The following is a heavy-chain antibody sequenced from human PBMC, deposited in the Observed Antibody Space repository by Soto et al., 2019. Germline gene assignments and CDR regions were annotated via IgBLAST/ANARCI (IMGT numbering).Heavy chain of an antibody. Sequence: SDTLWLTFTVSGGSLSSYCWTWIRQSPGKGLEWIGYVYFSGNTNYNPSLKSRVTISIDTSKNQFSLRLASVTAAHTALHYCGSVRPSDYVLSRGQATLVPASS. CDR2: VYFSGNT. CDR3: GSVRPSDYVLS. V-gene: IGHV4-59*01. CDR1: GGSLSSYC. J-gene: IGHJ4*02. D-gene: IGHD6-25*01.